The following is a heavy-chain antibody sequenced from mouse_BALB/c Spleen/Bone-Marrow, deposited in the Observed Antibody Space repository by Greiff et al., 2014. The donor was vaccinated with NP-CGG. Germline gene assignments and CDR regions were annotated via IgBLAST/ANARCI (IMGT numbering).Heavy chain of an antibody. D-gene: IGHD1-2*01. CDR3: ARITTATGAMDY. CDR1: GFSLTTYG. V-gene: IGHV2-9*02. CDR2: LWADGST. J-gene: IGHJ4*01. Sequence: VQLQQSGPGLVAPSQSLSITCTVSGFSLTTYGVHWVRQPPGKGLEWLGVLWADGSTNYNSALMSRLSISKDNSKSQVFLKMNSPQTDDTAMYYCARITTATGAMDYWGQGTSVTVSS.